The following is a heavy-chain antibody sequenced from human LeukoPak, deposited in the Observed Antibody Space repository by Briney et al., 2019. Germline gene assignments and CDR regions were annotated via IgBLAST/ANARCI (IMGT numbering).Heavy chain of an antibody. J-gene: IGHJ4*02. Sequence: PSETLSLTCAVYGGSFSGYYWSWIRQPPGKGLEWIGEINHSGSTNYNPSLKSRVTISVDTSKNQFSLKLSSVTAADTAVYYCAATYCSSTSCYENGFDYWGQGTLVTVSS. V-gene: IGHV4-34*01. D-gene: IGHD2-2*01. CDR3: AATYCSSTSCYENGFDY. CDR2: INHSGST. CDR1: GGSFSGYY.